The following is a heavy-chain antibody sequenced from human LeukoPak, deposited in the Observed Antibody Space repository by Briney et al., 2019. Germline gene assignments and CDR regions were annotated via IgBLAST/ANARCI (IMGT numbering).Heavy chain of an antibody. Sequence: SETLSLTCAVYGGSFSGYYWSWIRQPPGKGLEWSGEINHSGSTNYNPSLKSRVTISVDTSKNQFSLKLSSVTAADTAVYYCARVRFGESRATEFDYWGQGTLVTVSS. CDR2: INHSGST. V-gene: IGHV4-34*01. CDR1: GGSFSGYY. D-gene: IGHD3-10*01. J-gene: IGHJ4*02. CDR3: ARVRFGESRATEFDY.